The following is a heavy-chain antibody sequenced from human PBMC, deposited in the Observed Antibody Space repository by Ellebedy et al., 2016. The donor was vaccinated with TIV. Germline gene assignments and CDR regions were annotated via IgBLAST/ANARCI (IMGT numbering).Heavy chain of an antibody. CDR3: GRDAVTGNGRWDWLDP. CDR1: GFTFSSFA. Sequence: GESLKISCAASGFTFSSFAMGWVRQIPGKGLEWVSGMYGSGRGISYSDSVKGRFTISRDNSRNTLYLQMNSLRADDSAIYYCGRDAVTGNGRWDWLDPWGRGSLVTVSS. J-gene: IGHJ5*02. CDR2: MYGSGRGI. V-gene: IGHV3-23*01. D-gene: IGHD2-21*02.